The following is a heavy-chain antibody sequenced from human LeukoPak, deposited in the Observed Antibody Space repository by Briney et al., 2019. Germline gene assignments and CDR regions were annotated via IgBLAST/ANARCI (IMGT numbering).Heavy chain of an antibody. D-gene: IGHD7-27*01. V-gene: IGHV4-39*01. J-gene: IGHJ2*01. CDR1: GGSISSSSYS. CDR2: IYYSGST. Sequence: SETLSLTCTVSGGSISSSSYSWGWIRQPPGKGLEWIGSIYYSGSTYYNPSLKSRVTISVDTSKNQFSLKLSSVTAVDTAVYYCARPKDTHWGSPWYFDLWGRGTLVTVSS. CDR3: ARPKDTHWGSPWYFDL.